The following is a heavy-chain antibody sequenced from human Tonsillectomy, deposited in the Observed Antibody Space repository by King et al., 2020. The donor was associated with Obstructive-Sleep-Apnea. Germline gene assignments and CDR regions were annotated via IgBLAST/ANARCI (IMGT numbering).Heavy chain of an antibody. Sequence: QLVQSGGGLVQPGGSLRISCAASGFTFSNSWMSWVRQAPGKGLEWVANIKQDGSEEYYVDSVKGRFTISRDNAKNSLYLQMNSLRAEDTAVYYCSRKMYYYDTSSLGWFDPWGQGTLVTVSS. D-gene: IGHD3-22*01. V-gene: IGHV3-7*01. CDR3: SRKMYYYDTSSLGWFDP. J-gene: IGHJ5*02. CDR2: IKQDGSEE. CDR1: GFTFSNSW.